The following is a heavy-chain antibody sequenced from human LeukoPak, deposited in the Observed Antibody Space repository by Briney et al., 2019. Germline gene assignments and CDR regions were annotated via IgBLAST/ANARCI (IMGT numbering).Heavy chain of an antibody. J-gene: IGHJ6*02. V-gene: IGHV3-49*04. D-gene: IGHD5-18*01. CDR3: TRGSIELWIHNGMDV. Sequence: GGSLRLSCTASGFTFGDYAMSWVRQAPGKGLEWVGFIRSKGYGGTTEYAASVKGRFTISRDDSKNIAYLQMNSLKTEDTASYYCTRGSIELWIHNGMDVWGQGTTVTVSS. CDR1: GFTFGDYA. CDR2: IRSKGYGGTT.